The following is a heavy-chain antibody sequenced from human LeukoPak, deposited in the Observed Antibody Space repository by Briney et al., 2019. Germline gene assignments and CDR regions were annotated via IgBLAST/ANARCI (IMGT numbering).Heavy chain of an antibody. CDR3: AREVYGSGSWAFDY. Sequence: GRSLRLSRAVSGLTVSRNYTSGVRHAPAKGREWGSVIYSGGSTYCAYSVQGRFTVSSDNTKHTLNLQMNSLRAEDTAVYYCAREVYGSGSWAFDYWGQGTLVTVSS. CDR1: GLTVSRNY. V-gene: IGHV3-53*01. J-gene: IGHJ4*02. D-gene: IGHD3-10*01. CDR2: IYSGGST.